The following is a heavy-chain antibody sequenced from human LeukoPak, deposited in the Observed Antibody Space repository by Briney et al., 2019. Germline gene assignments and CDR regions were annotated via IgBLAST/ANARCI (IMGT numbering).Heavy chain of an antibody. CDR3: ARDRITMVRGVYYYYGMDV. CDR2: ISSNGGST. CDR1: GFTFSSYA. V-gene: IGHV3-64*01. D-gene: IGHD3-10*01. J-gene: IGHJ6*02. Sequence: GGSLRLSCAASGFTFSSYAMHWVRQAPGKGLEYVSAISSNGGSTYYANSVKGRFTNSRDNSKNTLYLQMGSLRAEDTAVYYCARDRITMVRGVYYYYGMDVWGQGTTVTVSS.